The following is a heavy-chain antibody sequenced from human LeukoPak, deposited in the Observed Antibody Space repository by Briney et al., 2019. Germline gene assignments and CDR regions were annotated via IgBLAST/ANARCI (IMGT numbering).Heavy chain of an antibody. D-gene: IGHD6-13*01. CDR2: MNPNSGNT. CDR3: ARDKGDSSSWYWFDP. V-gene: IGHV1-8*01. CDR1: GDTFTSYD. J-gene: IGHJ5*02. Sequence: ASVKVSCKASGDTFTSYDINWVRQATGQGLEWMGWMNPNSGNTGYAQKFQGRVTLTSHTSMNTAYMELSRLRSDDTAVYYCARDKGDSSSWYWFDPWGQGTLVTVSS.